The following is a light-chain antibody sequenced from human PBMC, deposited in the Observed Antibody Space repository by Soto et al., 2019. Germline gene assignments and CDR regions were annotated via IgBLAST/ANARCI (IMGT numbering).Light chain of an antibody. CDR2: GAC. CDR3: QYYDDSPQVP. CDR1: QSVSSIY. J-gene: IGKJ4*01. V-gene: IGKV3-20*01. Sequence: EIVLTQSPGTVSLSPGERATLSCRASQSVSSIYLAWYQQKPGQSPRLVIFGACTRATGIPDRFSGSESGTDFTLTISRLEPEDFAVYYCQYYDDSPQVPFGGGTKIEIK.